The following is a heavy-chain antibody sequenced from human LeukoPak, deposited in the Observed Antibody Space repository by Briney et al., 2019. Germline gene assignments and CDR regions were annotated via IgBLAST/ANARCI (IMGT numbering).Heavy chain of an antibody. Sequence: SETLSLTCAVYGGSFSGYYWSWIRQPPGNGLEWIGEINHSGSTNYNPSLKSRVTISVDTSKNQFSLKLSSVTAADTAVYYCARGHPIATPRGIAVAGTHSDSWFDPWGQGTLVTVSS. CDR2: INHSGST. V-gene: IGHV4-34*01. CDR1: GGSFSGYY. CDR3: ARGHPIATPRGIAVAGTHSDSWFDP. J-gene: IGHJ5*02. D-gene: IGHD6-19*01.